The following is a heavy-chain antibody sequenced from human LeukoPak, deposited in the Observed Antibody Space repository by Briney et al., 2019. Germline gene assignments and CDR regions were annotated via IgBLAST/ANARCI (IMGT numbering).Heavy chain of an antibody. D-gene: IGHD3-22*01. CDR2: ISYDGSNK. CDR1: GFTFSSYG. V-gene: IGHV3-30*18. Sequence: GGSLRLSCAASGFTFSSYGMHWVRQAPGKGLEWVAVISYDGSNKYYADSVKGRFTISRDNSKNTLYLQMNSLRAEDTAVYYCAKDYDSSGNGVSPMDAFDIWGQGTMVTVSS. CDR3: AKDYDSSGNGVSPMDAFDI. J-gene: IGHJ3*02.